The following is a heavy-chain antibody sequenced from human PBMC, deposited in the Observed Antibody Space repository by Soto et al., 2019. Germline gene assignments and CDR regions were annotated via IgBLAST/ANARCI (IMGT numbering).Heavy chain of an antibody. J-gene: IGHJ3*02. V-gene: IGHV4-34*01. CDR2: INPSGST. CDR1: GGSFSGYY. CDR3: ARGARRRPPRDAFDI. Sequence: SETLSLTCAFYGGSFSGYYWSWIRQPPGKGLEWLGDINPSGSTNYNPSLKSRVIMSVDTSKKQFSLNVTSVTAADTAVYYCARGARRRPPRDAFDIWGQGAMVTVSS.